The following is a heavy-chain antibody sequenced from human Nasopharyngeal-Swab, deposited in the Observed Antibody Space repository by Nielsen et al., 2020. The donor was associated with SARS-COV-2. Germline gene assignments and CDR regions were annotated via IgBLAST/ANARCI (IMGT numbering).Heavy chain of an antibody. J-gene: IGHJ6*02. CDR2: INPNSGGT. D-gene: IGHD2-2*01. CDR3: ASSNLGYCSSTSCYHPPYYYGMDV. Sequence: ASVKVSCKASGYTFTGYYMHWVRQAPGQGLEWMGWINPNSGGTNYAQKFQGRVTMTRDTSISTAYMELSRPRSDDTAVYYCASSNLGYCSSTSCYHPPYYYGMDVWGQGTTVTVSS. CDR1: GYTFTGYY. V-gene: IGHV1-2*02.